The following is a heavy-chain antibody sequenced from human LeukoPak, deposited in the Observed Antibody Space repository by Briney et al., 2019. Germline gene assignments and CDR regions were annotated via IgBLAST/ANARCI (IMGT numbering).Heavy chain of an antibody. CDR2: INIGCTNT. CDR1: GFTFNDYY. CDR3: ATDGAGFDT. J-gene: IGHJ5*02. V-gene: IGHV3-11*01. Sequence: GGALRLSFAASGFTFNDYYMSWGRRAPGKGLEWLSYINIGCTNTHYADSVKGRFTISRDNAKKSLYLEMNNLRAEDTAVYYCATDGAGFDTWGQGVLVTVSS.